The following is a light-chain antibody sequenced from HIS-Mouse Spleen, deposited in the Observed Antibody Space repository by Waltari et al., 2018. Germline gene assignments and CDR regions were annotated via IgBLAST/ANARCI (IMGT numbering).Light chain of an antibody. CDR3: CSYAGSSTYWV. CDR2: EGS. V-gene: IGLV2-23*01. CDR1: SSDVGSYNL. J-gene: IGLJ3*02. Sequence: QSALTQPASVSGSPGQSSTISCTGTSSDVGSYNLVHCYQQPPGKAPKLMIYEGSKRPSGVSNRFSGSKAGNTASLTISGLQAEDEADYYCCSYAGSSTYWVFGGGTKLTVL.